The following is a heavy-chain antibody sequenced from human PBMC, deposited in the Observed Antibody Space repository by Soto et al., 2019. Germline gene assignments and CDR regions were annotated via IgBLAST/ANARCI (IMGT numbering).Heavy chain of an antibody. CDR2: IIPIFGAA. CDR3: ALPGECAGDCYVYSMDV. Sequence: GASVKVSCKASGGSFNSFAISWVRQAPGQRLEWMGEIIPIFGAASYGQRIQGRVTITADESTSTAFMELSSLRSEDTAVYYCALPGECAGDCYVYSMDVCGQGTTVTVS. D-gene: IGHD2-21*02. J-gene: IGHJ6*02. V-gene: IGHV1-69*13. CDR1: GGSFNSFA.